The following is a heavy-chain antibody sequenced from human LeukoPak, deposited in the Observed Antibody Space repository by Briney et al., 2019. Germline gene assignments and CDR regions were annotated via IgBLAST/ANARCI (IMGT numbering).Heavy chain of an antibody. D-gene: IGHD6-19*01. V-gene: IGHV4-59*12. J-gene: IGHJ4*02. CDR3: ARGLSWLVPLNFDY. CDR1: GGSFSGYY. Sequence: PSETLSLTCAVYGGSFSGYYWSWIRQPPGKGLEWIGYIFYSGSTNYNPSLKSRVTISVDTSKNQFSLKLSSVTAADTAVYYCARGLSWLVPLNFDYWGQGTLVTVSS. CDR2: IFYSGST.